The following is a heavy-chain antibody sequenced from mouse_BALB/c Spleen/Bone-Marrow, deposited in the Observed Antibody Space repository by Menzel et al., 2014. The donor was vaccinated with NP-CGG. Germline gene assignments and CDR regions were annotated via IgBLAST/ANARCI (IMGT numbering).Heavy chain of an antibody. CDR2: IWAGGST. D-gene: IGHD1-1*01. Sequence: QVQLQQSGPGLVAPSQSLSITCTVSGFSLTSYGVHWVRQPPGKGLEWLGVIWAGGSTNYNSALMSRLSISTDNSKSQVFLKMNSLQTDDTAMYYCAREGGYYYGSRVAWFAYWGQGTLVTVSA. J-gene: IGHJ3*01. CDR1: GFSLTSYG. CDR3: AREGGYYYGSRVAWFAY. V-gene: IGHV2-9*02.